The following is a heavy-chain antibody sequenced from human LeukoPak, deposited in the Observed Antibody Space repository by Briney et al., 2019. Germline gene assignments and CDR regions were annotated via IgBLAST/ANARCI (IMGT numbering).Heavy chain of an antibody. J-gene: IGHJ4*02. CDR2: ISGSGGST. D-gene: IGHD3-22*01. Sequence: GGSLRLSCVASGFTFSSYAMTWVRQAPGKGLEWVSGISGSGGSTYYADSVKGRFTISRDNSKNTLYLQMNSLRAEDTAVYYCAKDETYQYYYDSSPGYFDYWGQGTLVTVSS. CDR1: GFTFSSYA. CDR3: AKDETYQYYYDSSPGYFDY. V-gene: IGHV3-23*01.